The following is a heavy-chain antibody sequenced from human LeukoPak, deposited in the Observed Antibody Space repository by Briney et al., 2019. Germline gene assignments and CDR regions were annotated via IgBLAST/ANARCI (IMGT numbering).Heavy chain of an antibody. CDR2: IYHRGST. D-gene: IGHD6-19*01. CDR3: ARTHSSGFSFDS. CDR1: GGSIVSYY. J-gene: IGHJ4*02. V-gene: IGHV4-59*01. Sequence: KSSETLSLTCTVSGGSIVSYYWSWIRQPPGKGLEWIGYIYHRGSTYYNPSLKSRVTMSVDTSKNQFSLKLSSMTAVDTAVYYCARTHSSGFSFDSWGQGTLVTVSS.